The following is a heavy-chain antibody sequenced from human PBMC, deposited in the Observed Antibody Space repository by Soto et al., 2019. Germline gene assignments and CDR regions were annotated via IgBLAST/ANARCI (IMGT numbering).Heavy chain of an antibody. D-gene: IGHD3-16*01. CDR3: ATWRFGQ. J-gene: IGHJ4*02. CDR1: GDSVSSRNAA. CDR2: TFYRSKWYI. Sequence: SQTLSLTCAISGDSVSSRNAAWNWIRLSPSRGLEWLGRTFYRSKWYIEYAESVRSRIIINPDTSKNHFSLQLSSEIPEDTAVYYCATWRFGQWGQGTQVTVSS. V-gene: IGHV6-1*01.